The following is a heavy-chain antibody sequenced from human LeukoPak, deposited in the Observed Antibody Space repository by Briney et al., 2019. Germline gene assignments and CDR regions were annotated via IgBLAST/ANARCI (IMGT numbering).Heavy chain of an antibody. D-gene: IGHD3-22*01. J-gene: IGHJ5*02. V-gene: IGHV1-58*01. CDR2: IVVGSGNT. CDR1: GFTFTSSA. CDR3: AAESSSGFFDWFDP. Sequence: EASVKVSCKASGFTFTSSAVQWVRQARGQRLEWIGWIVVGSGNTNYAQKFQERVTITRGMSTSTAYMELSSLRSEDTAVYYCAAESSSGFFDWFDPWGQGTLVTVSS.